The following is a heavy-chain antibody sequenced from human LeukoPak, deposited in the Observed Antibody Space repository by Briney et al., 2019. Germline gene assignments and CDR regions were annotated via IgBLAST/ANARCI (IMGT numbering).Heavy chain of an antibody. V-gene: IGHV3-21*01. CDR1: GFTFDDYA. CDR3: ARDGEKNVDHNKDC. D-gene: IGHD2-21*01. Sequence: PGRSLRLSCAASGFTFDDYAMHWVRQAPGKGLEWVSFISSSSSYIYYTDSVKGRFTISRDNAKNSLYLQTNSLRAEDTAVYYCARDGEKNVDHNKDCWGQGTLVTVSS. J-gene: IGHJ4*02. CDR2: ISSSSSYI.